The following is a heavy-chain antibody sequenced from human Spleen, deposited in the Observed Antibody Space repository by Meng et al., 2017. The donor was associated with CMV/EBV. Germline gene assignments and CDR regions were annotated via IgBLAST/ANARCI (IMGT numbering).Heavy chain of an antibody. V-gene: IGHV3-21*04. CDR3: ARDPRDLGDRNWYFDL. D-gene: IGHD2-21*02. CDR2: INSRSTYV. Sequence: ETLSLTCAASGFSFSSYSLNWVRQTPEKGLEWVSSINSRSTYVYYADSVKGRFAISRDNAKNSLYLQMNSLRVDDMATYYCARDPRDLGDRNWYFDLWGRGTLVTVSS. CDR1: GFSFSSYS. J-gene: IGHJ2*01.